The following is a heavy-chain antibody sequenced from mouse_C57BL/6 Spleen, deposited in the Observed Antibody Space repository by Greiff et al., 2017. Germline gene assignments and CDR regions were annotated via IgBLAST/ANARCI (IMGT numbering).Heavy chain of an antibody. Sequence: QVQLQQPGAELVKPGASVTLSCKASGYTFTSYWMHWVKQRPGQGLEWIGMIHPNSGSTNYNEKFTSKATLTVDTSSSTAYMQLSSLTSEDSAVYYCARFSGAMDYWGQGTSVTVSS. CDR2: IHPNSGST. CDR3: ARFSGAMDY. CDR1: GYTFTSYW. V-gene: IGHV1-64*01. J-gene: IGHJ4*01. D-gene: IGHD3-1*01.